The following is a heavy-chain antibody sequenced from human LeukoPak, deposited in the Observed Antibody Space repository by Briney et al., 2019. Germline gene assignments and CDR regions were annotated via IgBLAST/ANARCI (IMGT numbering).Heavy chain of an antibody. CDR2: FDPEDGET. CDR3: ATEVGATYYSDY. D-gene: IGHD1-26*01. V-gene: IGHV1-24*01. Sequence: ASVKVSCKVSGYTLTELSMHWVRQAPGKGLEWMGGFDPEDGETIYAQKFQGRVTMTEDTSTDTAYMELSSLRSEDTAVYYCATEVGATYYSDYWGQGTLVTVSS. CDR1: GYTLTELS. J-gene: IGHJ4*02.